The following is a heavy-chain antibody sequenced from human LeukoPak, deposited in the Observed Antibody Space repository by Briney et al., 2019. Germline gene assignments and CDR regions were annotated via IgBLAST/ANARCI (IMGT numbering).Heavy chain of an antibody. CDR3: AREDYYGSGSYYRLDY. CDR1: GGSISSYY. J-gene: IGHJ4*02. Sequence: SETLSLTCTVSGGSISSYYWSWIRQPAGKGLEWIGRIYISGNTNYNPSLRSRVTMSVDTSKNQFSLKVSSVTAADTAVYYCAREDYYGSGSYYRLDYWGQGTLVTVSS. V-gene: IGHV4-4*07. D-gene: IGHD3-10*01. CDR2: IYISGNT.